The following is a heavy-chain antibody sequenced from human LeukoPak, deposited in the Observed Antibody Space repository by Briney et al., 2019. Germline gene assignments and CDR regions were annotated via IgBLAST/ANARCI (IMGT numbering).Heavy chain of an antibody. J-gene: IGHJ4*02. D-gene: IGHD3-22*01. Sequence: ASVKVPCKASGYTFTGYYMHWVRQAPGQRLEWMGWINAGNGNTKYSQEFQGRVTITRDTSASTAYMELSSLRSEDMAVYYCARDKGYYDSSGYYYFDYWGQGTLVTVSS. CDR1: GYTFTGYY. V-gene: IGHV1-3*03. CDR2: INAGNGNT. CDR3: ARDKGYYDSSGYYYFDY.